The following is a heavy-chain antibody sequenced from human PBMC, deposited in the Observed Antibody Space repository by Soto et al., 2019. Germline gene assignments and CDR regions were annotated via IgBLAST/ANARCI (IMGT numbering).Heavy chain of an antibody. J-gene: IGHJ4*02. CDR1: GFSLTTTRMG. D-gene: IGHD2-15*01. V-gene: IGHV2-5*02. CDR3: AHAGDFDLLSFDL. CDR2: IYWDDDK. Sequence: QITLKESGPPLVRPAQTLTLTCAFSGFSLTTTRMGVACIRQPPGKALEWLALIYWDDDKRYSPSLKNRLTVSKDTSTNRVVLTITNISPDDTGTYFCAHAGDFDLLSFDLWGPGTLVTVSS.